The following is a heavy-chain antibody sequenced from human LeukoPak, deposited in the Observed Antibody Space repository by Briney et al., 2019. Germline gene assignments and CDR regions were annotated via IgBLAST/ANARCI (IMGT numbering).Heavy chain of an antibody. Sequence: ASVKVSCKASGYTFTSYDINWVRQATGQGLEWMGWMNPNSGNTGYAQKFQGRVTMTRNTSISTAYMELSSLRSEDTAVYYCARAGDYDFWSGYQLYYYYGMDVWGQGTTVTVSS. V-gene: IGHV1-8*01. D-gene: IGHD3-3*01. CDR2: MNPNSGNT. CDR1: GYTFTSYD. J-gene: IGHJ6*02. CDR3: ARAGDYDFWSGYQLYYYYGMDV.